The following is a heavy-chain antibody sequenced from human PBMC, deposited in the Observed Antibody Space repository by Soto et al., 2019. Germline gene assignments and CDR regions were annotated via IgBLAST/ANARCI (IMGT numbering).Heavy chain of an antibody. V-gene: IGHV3-21*01. J-gene: IGHJ4*02. CDR3: ARVESSTSPIDY. CDR1: GFTFSSYS. Sequence: GGSLRLSCAASGFTFSSYSMNWVRQAPGKGLEWVSSISSSSSYIYYADSVKGRFTISRDNAKNSLYLQMNSLRAEDTAVYYCARVESSTSPIDYWGQGTLVTVSS. CDR2: ISSSSSYI. D-gene: IGHD2-2*01.